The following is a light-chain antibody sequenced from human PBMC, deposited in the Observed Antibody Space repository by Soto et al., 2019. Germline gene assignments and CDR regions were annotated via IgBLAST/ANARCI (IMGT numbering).Light chain of an antibody. CDR1: HNDIGTYDY. Sequence: QSVLTQPTSVSGSPGQSITISCTGNHNDIGTYDYVSWYQQHPGRAPRLLIHGVTTRPSGISGRFSASKSGLTASLTISGLQPEDEADYYCVSYTSSTTYGFGTGTKV. CDR3: VSYTSSTTYG. V-gene: IGLV2-14*03. J-gene: IGLJ1*01. CDR2: GVT.